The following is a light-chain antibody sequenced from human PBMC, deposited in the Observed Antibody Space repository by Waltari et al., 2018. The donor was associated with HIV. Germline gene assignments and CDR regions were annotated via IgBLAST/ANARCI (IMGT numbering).Light chain of an antibody. CDR1: NSDVVAYNY. V-gene: IGLV2-11*01. CDR2: DVN. Sequence: QSALTQPRSVSGSPGPSVTISCTGTNSDVVAYNYVSWYQQHPGKAPKLMIYDVNKRPSGVPDRFSGSKSGNTASLNISGLQAEDESDYYCCSYAGIWGVFGTGTKVTVL. J-gene: IGLJ1*01. CDR3: CSYAGIWGV.